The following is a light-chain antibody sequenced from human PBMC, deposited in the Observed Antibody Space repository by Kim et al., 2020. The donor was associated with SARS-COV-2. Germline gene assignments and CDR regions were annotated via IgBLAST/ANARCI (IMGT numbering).Light chain of an antibody. CDR1: QSISSW. CDR3: QQYNGYSRT. CDR2: DAS. V-gene: IGKV1-5*01. J-gene: IGKJ1*01. Sequence: GDRVTITCRASQSISSWLAWYQQKPGKAPDLLIYDASSLESGVPSRFSGSGSGTEFTLTISSLQPDDFATYYCQQYNGYSRTFGQGTKV.